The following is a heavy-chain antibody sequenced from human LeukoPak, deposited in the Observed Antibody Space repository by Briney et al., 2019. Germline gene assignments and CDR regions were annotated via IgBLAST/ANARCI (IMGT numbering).Heavy chain of an antibody. CDR2: ISSSGSTI. Sequence: GGSLRLSCAASGFTFSSYEMNWVRQAPGKGLEWVSYISSSGSTIYYADSVKGRFTISRDNSKNTLYLQMNSLRAEDTAVYYCAKTPADFDYWGQGTLVTVSS. V-gene: IGHV3-48*03. CDR1: GFTFSSYE. J-gene: IGHJ4*02. CDR3: AKTPADFDY.